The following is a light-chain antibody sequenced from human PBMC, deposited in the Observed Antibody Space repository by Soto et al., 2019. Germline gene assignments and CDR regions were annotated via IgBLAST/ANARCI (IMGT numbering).Light chain of an antibody. J-gene: IGLJ2*01. CDR2: GHN. Sequence: QSVLTQPPSVSGAPGQRVTISCTGSSSNIGAGYDVHWYQQLPGTAPKLLIYGHNNRPSGVPDRFSGSKSGSSASLAITGLQAEDEADYYCQSFDSSLRTSIFGGGTKLTVL. CDR3: QSFDSSLRTSI. CDR1: SSNIGAGYD. V-gene: IGLV1-40*01.